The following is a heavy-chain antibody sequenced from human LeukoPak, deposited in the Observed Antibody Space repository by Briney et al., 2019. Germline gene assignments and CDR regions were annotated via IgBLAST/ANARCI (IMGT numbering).Heavy chain of an antibody. CDR3: ASASSHRRAAGGDY. D-gene: IGHD6-13*01. Sequence: PGGSLRLSCAASGFTFSNYRMHWVRQAPGKGLVWVSRINSDGSGRNYADSVKGRFTISRDNAKNTLYLQMNSLRAEDTAVYCCASASSHRRAAGGDYWGQGTLVTVSS. J-gene: IGHJ4*02. CDR2: INSDGSGR. V-gene: IGHV3-74*01. CDR1: GFTFSNYR.